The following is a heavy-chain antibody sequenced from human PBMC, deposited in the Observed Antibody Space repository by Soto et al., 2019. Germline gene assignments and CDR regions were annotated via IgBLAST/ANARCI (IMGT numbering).Heavy chain of an antibody. Sequence: QVQLVESGGGVVQPGRSLRLSCAASGFTFSSYVMHWVRQAPGKGLEWVAVISYDGSNKYYADSVKGRFTISRDNSKNTLYLQMNSLRAEDTAVYYCAKFGTRSSRWLYFDYWGQGTLVTVSS. D-gene: IGHD6-19*01. CDR3: AKFGTRSSRWLYFDY. CDR1: GFTFSSYV. CDR2: ISYDGSNK. V-gene: IGHV3-30*18. J-gene: IGHJ4*02.